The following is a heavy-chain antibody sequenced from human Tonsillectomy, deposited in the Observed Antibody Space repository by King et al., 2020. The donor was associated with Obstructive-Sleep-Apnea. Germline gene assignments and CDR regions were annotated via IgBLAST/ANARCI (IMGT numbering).Heavy chain of an antibody. D-gene: IGHD3-9*01. V-gene: IGHV4-59*01. CDR3: ARVTILTGYQGAFDI. CDR1: GGSISSYY. J-gene: IGHJ3*02. Sequence: VQLQESGPGLVKPSETLSLTCTVSGGSISSYYWSWIRQPPGKGLEWIGYIFYSGSTNNNPSLNSRVTISVDTSKNQFSLKLSSVTAADTAVYYCARVTILTGYQGAFDIWGQGTMVTVSS. CDR2: IFYSGST.